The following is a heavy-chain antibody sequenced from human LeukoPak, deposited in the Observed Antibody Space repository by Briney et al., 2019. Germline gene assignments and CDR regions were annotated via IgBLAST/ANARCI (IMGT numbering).Heavy chain of an antibody. V-gene: IGHV3-49*04. CDR1: GITFGDYA. Sequence: PGGSLRLSCTASGITFGDYAMSWVRQAPGKGLEWVGLIRSKAYGGTTEYAASVKGRFTISRDDSKSIAYLQMNSLKTEDTAVYYCTRDSDDFWSGYRPLDYWGQGTLVTVSS. J-gene: IGHJ4*02. D-gene: IGHD3-3*01. CDR2: IRSKAYGGTT. CDR3: TRDSDDFWSGYRPLDY.